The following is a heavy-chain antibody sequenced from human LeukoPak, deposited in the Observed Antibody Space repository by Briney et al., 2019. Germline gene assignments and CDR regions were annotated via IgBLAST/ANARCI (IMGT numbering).Heavy chain of an antibody. V-gene: IGHV3-30*18. CDR1: GFTFSSCG. Sequence: GGSLRLSCAASGFTFSSCGMHWVRQAPGKGLEWVAVILYDGCKKYYADSVKGRFTISRDNSKNTLYLQMNSLRAEDTAVYYCAKDVSGSGYYFDYWGQGTLVTVSS. J-gene: IGHJ4*02. D-gene: IGHD3-22*01. CDR3: AKDVSGSGYYFDY. CDR2: ILYDGCKK.